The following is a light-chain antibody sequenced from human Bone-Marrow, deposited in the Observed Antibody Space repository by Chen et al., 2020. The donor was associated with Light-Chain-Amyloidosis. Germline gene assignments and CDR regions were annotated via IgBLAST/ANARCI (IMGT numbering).Light chain of an antibody. CDR1: QSVGGD. V-gene: IGKV3-15*01. CDR3: QQYNNWPLT. Sequence: EVVMTQSQATLSVSPGERATLSCRASQSVGGDVAWYQQKPGQAPRLLIYGASTRATGIPVRFSGSGSRTEFALTISSLQSEDFAVYYCQQYNNWPLTFGGGIKVEIK. J-gene: IGKJ4*01. CDR2: GAS.